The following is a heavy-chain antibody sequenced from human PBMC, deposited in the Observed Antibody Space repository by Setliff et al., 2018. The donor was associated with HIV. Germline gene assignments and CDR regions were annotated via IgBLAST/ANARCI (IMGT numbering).Heavy chain of an antibody. CDR1: GFTFNSYW. CDR3: ARGSLRGVLALGMDV. D-gene: IGHD3-10*01. Sequence: GGSLRLSCVASGFTFNSYWMYWVRQAPGKGLVCVSRVNNDGTDTIYADSVKGRFTISRDNAKSTVYLQMNSLRAEDTAVYYCARGSLRGVLALGMDVWGQGTTVTVSS. CDR2: VNNDGTDT. J-gene: IGHJ6*02. V-gene: IGHV3-74*01.